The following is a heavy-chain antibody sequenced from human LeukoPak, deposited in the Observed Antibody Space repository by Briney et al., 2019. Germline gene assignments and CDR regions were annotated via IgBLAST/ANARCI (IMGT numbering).Heavy chain of an antibody. J-gene: IGHJ4*02. CDR3: ASTYSYGSGYFDY. D-gene: IGHD5-18*01. Sequence: SETLSLTCTVSGGSISSYYWSWIRQPPGKGLEWIGYIYYSGSTNYNPSLKSRVTISVDTSKNQFSLKLSSVTAADTAVYHCASTYSYGSGYFDYWGQGTLVTVSS. V-gene: IGHV4-59*01. CDR1: GGSISSYY. CDR2: IYYSGST.